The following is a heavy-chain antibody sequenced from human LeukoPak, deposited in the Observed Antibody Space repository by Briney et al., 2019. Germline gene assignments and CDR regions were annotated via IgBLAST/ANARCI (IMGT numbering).Heavy chain of an antibody. J-gene: IGHJ6*02. CDR3: ARDRVVVAATSYYYGMDV. CDR1: GYTFTSYG. Sequence: AVTVSCMASGYTFTSYGISWLRQAPGQGLEWVGWISAYNGNTNYAQKLQGRVTMTTDTSTSTAYMELRRLRSDDTAVYYCARDRVVVAATSYYYGMDVWGQGTTVTVSS. CDR2: ISAYNGNT. D-gene: IGHD2-15*01. V-gene: IGHV1-18*01.